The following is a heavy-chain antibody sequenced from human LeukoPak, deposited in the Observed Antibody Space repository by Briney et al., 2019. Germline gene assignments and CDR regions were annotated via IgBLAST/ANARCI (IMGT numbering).Heavy chain of an antibody. D-gene: IGHD6-13*01. J-gene: IGHJ4*02. CDR1: GGSFSGYY. CDR2: INHSGST. Sequence: SETLSLTCAVYGGSFSGYYWSWIRQSPGKGLEWIGEINHSGSTNYNPSLKSRVTISVDTSKNQFSLKLSSVTAADTAVYYCASSFSGIGIAAAGIGYWGQGTLVTVSS. CDR3: ASSFSGIGIAAAGIGY. V-gene: IGHV4-34*01.